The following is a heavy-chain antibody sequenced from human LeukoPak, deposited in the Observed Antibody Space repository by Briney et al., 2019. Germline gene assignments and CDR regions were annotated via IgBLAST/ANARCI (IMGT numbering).Heavy chain of an antibody. J-gene: IGHJ6*03. D-gene: IGHD2-15*01. CDR3: ARAGLPPYYYYYMDV. Sequence: SETLSLTCTVSGGSISSYYWSWIRQPPGKGLEWIGYIFYSGSTNYNPSLKSRVTISVDTSKNQFPLKLSSVTAADTAVYYCARAGLPPYYYYYMDVWGKGTTVTVSS. V-gene: IGHV4-59*01. CDR1: GGSISSYY. CDR2: IFYSGST.